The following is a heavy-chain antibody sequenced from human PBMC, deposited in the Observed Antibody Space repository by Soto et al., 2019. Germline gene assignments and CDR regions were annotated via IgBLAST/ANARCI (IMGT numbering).Heavy chain of an antibody. CDR2: ISSSSSTI. J-gene: IGHJ4*02. D-gene: IGHD3-22*01. CDR3: SRGAYYYDSSGLSY. V-gene: IGHV3-48*01. Sequence: EVQLVESGGGLVQPGGSLRLSCAASGFTFSSYSMNWVRQAAEKELEWVSYISSSSSTIYYADSVKGRFTISRDNAKNSLYLQMNSLRAEDTAVYYCSRGAYYYDSSGLSYLGQGTLVTVSS. CDR1: GFTFSSYS.